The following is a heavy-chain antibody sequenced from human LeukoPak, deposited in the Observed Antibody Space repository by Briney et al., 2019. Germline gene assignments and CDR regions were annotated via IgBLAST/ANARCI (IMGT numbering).Heavy chain of an antibody. CDR3: ARFQESITITGGGLDP. CDR2: IIPIFGTA. D-gene: IGHD3-3*01. CDR1: GGTFSSYA. V-gene: IGHV1-69*13. Sequence: SVKVSCKASGGTFSSYAISWVRQAPGQGLEWMGGIIPIFGTANYAQKFQGRVTITADESTSTAYMELSSLRSEDTAVYYCARFQESITITGGGLDPWGQGTLVTVSS. J-gene: IGHJ5*02.